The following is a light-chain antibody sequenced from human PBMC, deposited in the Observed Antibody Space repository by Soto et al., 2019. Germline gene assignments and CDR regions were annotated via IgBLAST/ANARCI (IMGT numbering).Light chain of an antibody. CDR3: QQYYTTTST. J-gene: IGKJ1*01. CDR1: QSVLFSSNNRNY. CDR2: WAS. V-gene: IGKV4-1*01. Sequence: DIVMTQSPDSLAVSLGERATINCKSSQSVLFSSNNRNYLAWYQQKPGQPPNLLIYWASTRKSGVPDRFSGSGSWTDFTLTIDSLQAEDVAVYYCQQYYTTTSTFGQGTKVEIK.